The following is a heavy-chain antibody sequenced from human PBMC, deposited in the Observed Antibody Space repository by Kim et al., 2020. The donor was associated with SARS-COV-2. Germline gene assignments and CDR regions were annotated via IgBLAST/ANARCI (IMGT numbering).Heavy chain of an antibody. V-gene: IGHV3-15*01. D-gene: IGHD7-27*01. CDR2: IRSRSDGGTT. Sequence: ASGFTFTNAWMSWVRQAPGKGLEWVGRIRSRSDGGTTDYAAPVKGRFHISRDDSKKTVFLQMNSLKTKDTAVYYCTTSPAGEDDYWGQGTLVTVSS. CDR1: GFTFTNAW. J-gene: IGHJ4*02. CDR3: TTSPAGEDDY.